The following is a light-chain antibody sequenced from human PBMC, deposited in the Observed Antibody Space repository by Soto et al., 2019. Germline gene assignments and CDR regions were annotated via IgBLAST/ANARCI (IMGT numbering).Light chain of an antibody. Sequence: QSALTQPASVSGSPGQSITLSCTETSSDVGGYNYVSWYQQHPGKAPKLLIYDVSNRPSGVSDRFSGSKSGNTASLTISGLQAEDEADYYCSSYTSSSTPVVFGGGTKLTVL. J-gene: IGLJ2*01. CDR2: DVS. CDR1: SSDVGGYNY. V-gene: IGLV2-14*03. CDR3: SSYTSSSTPVV.